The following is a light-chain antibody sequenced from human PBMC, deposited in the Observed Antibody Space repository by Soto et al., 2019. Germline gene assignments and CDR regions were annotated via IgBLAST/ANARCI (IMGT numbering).Light chain of an antibody. CDR3: QQAYSFPLT. CDR1: QSVLYSSNNKNY. Sequence: DIVMTHSPDSLAVSLGERATINCKSSQSVLYSSNNKNYLAWYQQKPGQPPKLLIYWASTRESGVPDRFSGSGSGTDFTLTISSLQPEDFATYYCQQAYSFPLTFGGGTKVDI. V-gene: IGKV4-1*01. J-gene: IGKJ4*01. CDR2: WAS.